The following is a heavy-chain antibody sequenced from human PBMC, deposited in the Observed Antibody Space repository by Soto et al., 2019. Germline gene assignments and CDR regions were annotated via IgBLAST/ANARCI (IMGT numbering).Heavy chain of an antibody. V-gene: IGHV4-34*01. D-gene: IGHD2-8*01. CDR1: GGSFSGYY. CDR2: INHSGST. J-gene: IGHJ6*03. CDR3: ARQRKDIVLMVYAPADYYYMDV. Sequence: SETLSLTCAVYGGSFSGYYWSWIRQPPGKGLEWIGEINHSGSTNYNPSLKSRVTISVDTSKNQFSLKLSSVTAADTAVYYCARQRKDIVLMVYAPADYYYMDVWGKGTTVTVSS.